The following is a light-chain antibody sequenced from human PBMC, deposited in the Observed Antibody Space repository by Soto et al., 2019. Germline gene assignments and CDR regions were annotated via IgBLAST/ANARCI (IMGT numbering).Light chain of an antibody. CDR3: QQLNSFPLT. J-gene: IGKJ4*01. CDR1: RGISSY. V-gene: IGKV1-9*01. CDR2: AAS. Sequence: DIQLTQSPSFLSASVGDRVTITCRASRGISSYLAWYQQKPGKAPKLLIYAASTLQSGVPSRFSGSVSGSEFSLTVSSLQPEDFASYYCQQLNSFPLTFGGGTKVEIK.